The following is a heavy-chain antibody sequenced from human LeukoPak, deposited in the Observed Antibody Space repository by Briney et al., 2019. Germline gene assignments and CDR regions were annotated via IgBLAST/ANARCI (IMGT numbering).Heavy chain of an antibody. V-gene: IGHV3-23*01. CDR2: ISGSGGST. CDR1: GFTFSSYA. CDR3: AKDLHGREPRIGGDY. Sequence: GGSLRLSRAASGFTFSSYAMSWVRQAPGKGLEWVSAISGSGGSTYYADSVKGRFTISRDNSKNTLYLQMNSLRAEDTAVYYCAKDLHGREPRIGGDYWGQGTLVTVSS. D-gene: IGHD2/OR15-2a*01. J-gene: IGHJ4*02.